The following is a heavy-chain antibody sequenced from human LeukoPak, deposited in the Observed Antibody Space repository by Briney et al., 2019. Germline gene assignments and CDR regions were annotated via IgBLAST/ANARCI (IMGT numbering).Heavy chain of an antibody. CDR2: INQDGGEK. V-gene: IGHV3-7*05. CDR3: ARAYSSGWYIFDY. Sequence: GGSLTLSCAASGFTFTTYWMSWVRNAPGKGPERVANINQDGGEKYYVDSLKGRFTISRDNAKNSLYLQMNSLRAEDTAVYYCARAYSSGWYIFDYWGQGALVTVSS. D-gene: IGHD6-19*01. J-gene: IGHJ4*02. CDR1: GFTFTTYW.